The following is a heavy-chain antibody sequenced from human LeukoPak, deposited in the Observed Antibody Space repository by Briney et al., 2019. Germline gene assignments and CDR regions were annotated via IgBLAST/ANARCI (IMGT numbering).Heavy chain of an antibody. CDR3: ARHEYSGSYYGLSWFDP. V-gene: IGHV4-39*01. J-gene: IGHJ5*02. CDR1: GGPISSSGYY. Sequence: SETLSLTCTVSGGPISSSGYYWGWIRQPPGKGLEWIASIYYSGSTCYNPSLKSRVTISVDTSKNQLSLKLSSLTSADTAVYYCARHEYSGSYYGLSWFDPWGQGTLVTVSS. CDR2: IYYSGST. D-gene: IGHD1-26*01.